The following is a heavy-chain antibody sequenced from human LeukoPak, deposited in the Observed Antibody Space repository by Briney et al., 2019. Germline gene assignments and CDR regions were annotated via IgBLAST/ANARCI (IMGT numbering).Heavy chain of an antibody. V-gene: IGHV4-34*01. D-gene: IGHD6-13*01. Sequence: SETLSLTCAVYGGSFSGYYWSWIRQPPGKGLEWIGEINHSGSTNYNPSLKSRVTISVGTSKNQFSLKLSSVTAADTAVYYCAKQLDNYSWFDPWGQGTLVTVSS. CDR3: AKQLDNYSWFDP. J-gene: IGHJ5*02. CDR2: INHSGST. CDR1: GGSFSGYY.